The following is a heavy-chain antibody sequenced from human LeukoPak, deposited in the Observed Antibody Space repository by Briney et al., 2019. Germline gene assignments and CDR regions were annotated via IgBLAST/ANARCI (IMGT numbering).Heavy chain of an antibody. D-gene: IGHD6-13*01. Sequence: ASVKVSCKASGGTFSSYAISWVRQAPGQGLEWMGGIIPIFGTANYAQKFQGRVTITADESTSTAYMELRSLRSEDTAVYYCARGIAAADDYYYYMDVWGKGTTVTVSS. V-gene: IGHV1-69*01. CDR2: IIPIFGTA. CDR1: GGTFSSYA. J-gene: IGHJ6*03. CDR3: ARGIAAADDYYYYMDV.